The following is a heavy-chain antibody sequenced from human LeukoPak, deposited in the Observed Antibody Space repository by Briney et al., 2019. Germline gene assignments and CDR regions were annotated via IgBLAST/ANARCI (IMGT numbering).Heavy chain of an antibody. Sequence: SSETLSLTCTVSGGSISSYYWSWIRQPPGKGLEWIGYIYYSGSTNYNPSLKSRVTISVDTSKNQFSLKLSSVTAADTAVYYCALMITFGGVIVDYWGQGTLVTVSS. V-gene: IGHV4-59*12. CDR3: ALMITFGGVIVDY. CDR1: GGSISSYY. CDR2: IYYSGST. D-gene: IGHD3-16*02. J-gene: IGHJ4*02.